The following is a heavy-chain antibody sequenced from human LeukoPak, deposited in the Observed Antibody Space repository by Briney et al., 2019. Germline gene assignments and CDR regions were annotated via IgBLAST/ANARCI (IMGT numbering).Heavy chain of an antibody. CDR3: AKGGGGEYYYYYMDV. V-gene: IGHV3-43D*03. CDR2: ISWDGDNT. CDR1: GFTFDDYA. J-gene: IGHJ6*03. D-gene: IGHD2-15*01. Sequence: PGGSLRLSCAASGFTFDDYAMHWVRQAPGKGLEWVSLISWDGDNTYYADSVKGRFTISRDNSKNSLYLQMNSLRVEDTAFYYCAKGGGGEYYYYYMDVWGKGTTVTVSS.